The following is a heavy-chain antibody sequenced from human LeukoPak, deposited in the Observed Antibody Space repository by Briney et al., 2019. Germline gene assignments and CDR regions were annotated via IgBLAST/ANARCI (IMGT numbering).Heavy chain of an antibody. CDR2: INPSSGGT. V-gene: IGHV1-2*02. CDR3: ASGVSSSWYSDY. CDR1: GYTFTDYY. Sequence: ASVTVSCKASGYTFTDYYMQWVRQAPGQGLEWMGWINPSSGGTNYAQKFQGRVTMTRDTSISTAYMDLSRLRSDDTAVYYYASGVSSSWYSDYWGQGTLVTVSS. J-gene: IGHJ4*02. D-gene: IGHD6-13*01.